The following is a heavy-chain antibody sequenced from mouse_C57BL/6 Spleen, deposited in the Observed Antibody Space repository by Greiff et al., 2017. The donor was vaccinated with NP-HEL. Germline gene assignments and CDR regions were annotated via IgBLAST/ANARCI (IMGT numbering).Heavy chain of an antibody. V-gene: IGHV5-15*04. Sequence: DVMLVESGGGLVQPGGSLKLSCAASGFTFSDYGMAWVRQAPRTGPEWVAFISNLAYSIYYADTVTGRFTISRENAKNTLYLEVSSLRSEDTAMYYCARRGEGTTRGEVANWGQGTLVTVAA. CDR1: GFTFSDYG. CDR3: ARRGEGTTRGEVAN. J-gene: IGHJ3*01. CDR2: ISNLAYSI. D-gene: IGHD2-14*01.